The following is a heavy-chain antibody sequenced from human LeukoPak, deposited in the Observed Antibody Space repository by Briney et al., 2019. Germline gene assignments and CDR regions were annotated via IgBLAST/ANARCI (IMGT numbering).Heavy chain of an antibody. J-gene: IGHJ4*02. CDR3: ARRPSGSGRFDS. Sequence: PSETLSLTCTVSGGSISSGTYYWAWIRQPPGKGLEWIGNLYYSGSTYYHPSLKSRVTIFVDTSKNQFSLKLSSVTAADTAVYHCARRPSGSGRFDSWGQGTLVTVSS. V-gene: IGHV4-39*01. D-gene: IGHD3-10*01. CDR1: GGSISSGTYY. CDR2: LYYSGST.